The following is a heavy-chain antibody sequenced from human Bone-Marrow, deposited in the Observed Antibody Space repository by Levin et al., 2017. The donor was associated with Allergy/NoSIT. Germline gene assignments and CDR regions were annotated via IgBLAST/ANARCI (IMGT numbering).Heavy chain of an antibody. CDR1: GFSLGTSGVG. CDR2: IYWNDDN. J-gene: IGHJ6*02. D-gene: IGHD2/OR15-2a*01. Sequence: SGPTLVKPTQTLTLTCTFSGFSLGTSGVGVAWIRQPPGKALEWLAVIYWNDDNFYNPSLKSRLTITKDTSKNQVFLTMTNMNPVGTATFYCAHAEYHLGYAMDVWGQGTTVTVSS. CDR3: AHAEYHLGYAMDV. V-gene: IGHV2-5*01.